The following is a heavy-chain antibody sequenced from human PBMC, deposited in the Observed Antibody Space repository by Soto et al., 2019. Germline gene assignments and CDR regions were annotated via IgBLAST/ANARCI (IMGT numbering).Heavy chain of an antibody. CDR3: ARRYGSCFDY. D-gene: IGHD5-18*01. Sequence: PSETLSLSCIVSGGSISNYYWSWIRQPPGKGLEWIGHIYYSGTTYYNPSLKSRVTISEDTSKNQFSLKLSSVTAADTAVYYCARRYGSCFDYWGQGTLVTVSS. J-gene: IGHJ4*02. CDR1: GGSISNYY. CDR2: IYYSGTT. V-gene: IGHV4-59*08.